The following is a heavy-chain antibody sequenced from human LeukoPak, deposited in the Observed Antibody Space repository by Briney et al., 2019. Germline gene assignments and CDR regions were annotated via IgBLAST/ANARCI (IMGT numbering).Heavy chain of an antibody. J-gene: IGHJ4*02. CDR2: IYPGDSDT. CDR3: ARQVIVGATRFDY. V-gene: IGHV5-51*01. Sequence: HGESLKISCKGSGYSFTGYWIGWVRQMPGKGLEWMGIIYPGDSDTRYSPSFQGQVTISADKSISTAYLQWSSLKASDTAMYYCARQVIVGATRFDYWGQGTLVTVSS. CDR1: GYSFTGYW. D-gene: IGHD1-26*01.